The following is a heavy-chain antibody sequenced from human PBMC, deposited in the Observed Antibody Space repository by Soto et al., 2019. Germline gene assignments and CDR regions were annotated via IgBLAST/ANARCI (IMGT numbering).Heavy chain of an antibody. V-gene: IGHV4-59*08. Sequence: QVQLQESGPGLVKPSETLSLTCSVSGGSMSGYFWNWIRQPPGKGLEWIGYIYYNGNTNYNPSLKSRVTISIGTSKNQFSLRLNSVTAADTAVYYCARQNNFDYWGLGTLVTVSS. J-gene: IGHJ4*02. CDR1: GGSMSGYF. CDR3: ARQNNFDY. CDR2: IYYNGNT.